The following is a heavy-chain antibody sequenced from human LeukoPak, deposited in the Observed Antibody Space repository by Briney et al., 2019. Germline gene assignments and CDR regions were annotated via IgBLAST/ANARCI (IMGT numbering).Heavy chain of an antibody. CDR1: GFTFSSYG. V-gene: IGHV3-23*01. CDR2: ITGSGGST. J-gene: IGHJ3*01. CDR3: AKRGSSGFDVFDV. D-gene: IGHD6-19*01. Sequence: PEGSLRLSCAASGFTFSSYGMHWVRQAPGKGLEWVSAITGSGGSTYYADSVKGRFTISRDNSKNTLYLQMNSLRAEDTAVYYCAKRGSSGFDVFDVWGQGTMVTVSS.